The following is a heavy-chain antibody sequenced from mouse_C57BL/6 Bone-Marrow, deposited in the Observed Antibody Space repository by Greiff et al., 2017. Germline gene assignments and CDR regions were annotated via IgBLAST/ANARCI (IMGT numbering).Heavy chain of an antibody. J-gene: IGHJ1*03. CDR2: ISSGGDYI. CDR1: GFTFSSYA. Sequence: EVKLMESGEGLVKPGGSLKLSCAASGFTFSSYAMSWVRQTPEKRLEWVAYISSGGDYIYYADTVKGRFTISRDNARNTLYLQMSSLKSEDTAMYYCTRDPITTVHWYFDVWGTGTTVTVSS. D-gene: IGHD1-1*01. CDR3: TRDPITTVHWYFDV. V-gene: IGHV5-9-1*02.